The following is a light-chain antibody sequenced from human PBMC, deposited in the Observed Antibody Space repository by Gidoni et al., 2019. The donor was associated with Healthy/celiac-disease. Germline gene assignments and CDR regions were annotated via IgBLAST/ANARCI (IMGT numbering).Light chain of an antibody. V-gene: IGLV2-14*01. J-gene: IGLJ2*01. Sequence: QSALTQPAPASGSPGQATTISCTGTSSDVGGYNYVSWYQQHPGKAPKLMIYDVSNRPSGVSNRFSGSKSGNTASLTISGLQAEDEADYYCSSYTSSSTVVFGGGTKLTVL. CDR2: DVS. CDR3: SSYTSSSTVV. CDR1: SSDVGGYNY.